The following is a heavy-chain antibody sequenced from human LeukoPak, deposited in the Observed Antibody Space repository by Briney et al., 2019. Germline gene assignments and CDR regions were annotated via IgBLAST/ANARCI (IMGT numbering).Heavy chain of an antibody. CDR1: GFTFSNYA. D-gene: IGHD3-9*01. V-gene: IGHV3-23*01. Sequence: PGGSLRLSCAASGFTFSNYAMSWVRQAPGKGPEWVSTILYTDSSTYYADSVKGRFTISRDTSRNTVYLQMNSLRAEDTALYYRARGPRNFVLRGHGNDVLGQGTTVTVSS. CDR2: ILYTDSST. J-gene: IGHJ6*02. CDR3: ARGPRNFVLRGHGNDV.